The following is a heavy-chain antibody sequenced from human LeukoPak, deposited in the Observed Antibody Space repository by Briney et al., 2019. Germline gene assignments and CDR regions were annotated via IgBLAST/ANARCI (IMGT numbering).Heavy chain of an antibody. V-gene: IGHV3-7*05. CDR3: ARDPYSSTWSYGMDI. CDR1: GFTLSNYW. D-gene: IGHD6-13*01. Sequence: GGSLRLSCTASGFTLSNYWMSWVRQTPEKGLEWVANIKQDESEKVYVDSVKGRFTISRDNAKSSLYLQMSGLRADDTAVYYCARDPYSSTWSYGMDIWGQGTTVTVSS. CDR2: IKQDESEK. J-gene: IGHJ6*02.